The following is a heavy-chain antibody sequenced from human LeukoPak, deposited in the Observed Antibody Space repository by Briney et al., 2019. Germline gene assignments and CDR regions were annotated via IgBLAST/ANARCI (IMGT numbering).Heavy chain of an antibody. J-gene: IGHJ3*02. Sequence: GGSLRLSCAASGFTFSSYAMSWVRQAPGKGLEWVSAISGSGGSTYYADSVKGRFTNSRDNSKNTLYLQMNSLRAEDTAVYYCAKALDSSGYYSHDAFDIWGQGTMVTVSS. CDR2: ISGSGGST. CDR1: GFTFSSYA. V-gene: IGHV3-23*01. CDR3: AKALDSSGYYSHDAFDI. D-gene: IGHD3-22*01.